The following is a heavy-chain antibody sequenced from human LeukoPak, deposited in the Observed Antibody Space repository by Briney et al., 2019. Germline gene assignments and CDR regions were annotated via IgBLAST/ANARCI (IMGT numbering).Heavy chain of an antibody. D-gene: IGHD6-19*01. V-gene: IGHV3-30*01. CDR3: ARAADSSGWYYFDS. Sequence: GGSLRLSCAASGFTFGAHAMHWVRQAPGKGLEWVAVISHDGRNKYNAASVEGRFTISRVKSKSTLYLQMNSLRIEDTAVYYCARAADSSGWYYFDSWGQGTLAIVSS. CDR1: GFTFGAHA. J-gene: IGHJ4*02. CDR2: ISHDGRNK.